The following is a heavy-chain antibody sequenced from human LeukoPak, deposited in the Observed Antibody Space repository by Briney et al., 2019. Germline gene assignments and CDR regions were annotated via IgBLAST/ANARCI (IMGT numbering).Heavy chain of an antibody. V-gene: IGHV3-30-3*01. Sequence: PGRSLRLSCAASGFTFSGYAMHWVRQAPGKGLEWVAVITYDGSNKYYADSMKGRFTTSRDNSKNTLYLQMNSLRAEDTAVYYCARDQLNCSGGSCRNWFDPWGQGTLVTVSS. J-gene: IGHJ5*02. D-gene: IGHD2-15*01. CDR2: ITYDGSNK. CDR3: ARDQLNCSGGSCRNWFDP. CDR1: GFTFSGYA.